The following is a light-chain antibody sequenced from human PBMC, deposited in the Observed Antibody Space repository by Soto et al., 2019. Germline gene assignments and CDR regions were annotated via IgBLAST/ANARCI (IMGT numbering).Light chain of an antibody. CDR2: GGS. J-gene: IGKJ1*01. V-gene: IGKV3-20*01. CDR3: QASVTSQPWT. CDR1: QNIRGNE. Sequence: EVVLTQSPGALSLSPGEGVTLSCRASQNIRGNELAWYRQKRGQAPRLPMYGGSTRADAIPDRFSGRGNGTNFPLPISRLEPEDSAVYYCQASVTSQPWTFGQGTKLEIK.